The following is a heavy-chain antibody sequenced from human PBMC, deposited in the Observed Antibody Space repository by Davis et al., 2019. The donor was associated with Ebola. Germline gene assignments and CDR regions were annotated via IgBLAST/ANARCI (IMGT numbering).Heavy chain of an antibody. CDR3: TRGGTSGDY. V-gene: IGHV3-49*04. CDR1: GFTFGDYA. Sequence: PGGSLRLSCTASGFTFGDYAMSWVRQAPGKGLEWVGFIRSKAYGGTTECAASVKGRFTISRDDSKSIAYLQMNSLKTEDTAVYYCTRGGTSGDYWGQGTLVTVSS. CDR2: IRSKAYGGTT. D-gene: IGHD1-26*01. J-gene: IGHJ4*02.